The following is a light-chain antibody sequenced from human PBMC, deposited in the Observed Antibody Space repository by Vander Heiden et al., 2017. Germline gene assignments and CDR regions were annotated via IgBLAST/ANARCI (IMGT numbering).Light chain of an antibody. CDR2: WAS. CDR1: QSVLWNSNNQHY. Sequence: DIVMTQPPGSLAVSLGERATLNCKSSQSVLWNSNNQHYLAWYQQRPGQPPKLLIYWASTRESGVPDRFSGSESGTDFTLTISSLQAEDVAVYYCEQYYSTPLPFGGGTKVEIK. J-gene: IGKJ4*01. V-gene: IGKV4-1*01. CDR3: EQYYSTPLP.